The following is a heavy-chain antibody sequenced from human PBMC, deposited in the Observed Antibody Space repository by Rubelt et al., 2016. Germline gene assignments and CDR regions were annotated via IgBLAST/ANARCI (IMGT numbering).Heavy chain of an antibody. CDR3: AKGSRSGYYFDY. CDR1: GFTFSNYA. CDR2: ITAGGYST. D-gene: IGHD6-13*01. V-gene: IGHV3-23*01. Sequence: GGSLRLSCAASGFTFSNYAMTWVRQAPGMGLEWVSTITAGGYSTYYADSVTGRFTISRGNSKNTLYLQMNSLRAEDTAVYYCAKGSRSGYYFDYWGQGTLVTVSS. J-gene: IGHJ4*02.